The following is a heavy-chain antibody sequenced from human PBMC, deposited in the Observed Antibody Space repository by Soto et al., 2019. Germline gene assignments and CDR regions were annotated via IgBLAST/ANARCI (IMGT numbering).Heavy chain of an antibody. CDR2: MYYSGSS. V-gene: IGHV4-39*01. CDR1: GGSISSRTFW. J-gene: IGHJ4*02. CDR3: ARHPRDDYNYGGSGIFDY. D-gene: IGHD4-4*01. Sequence: QLQLQESGPGLVKPSETLSLTCSVSGGSISSRTFWWAWIRQPPGKGLEWIGDMYYSGSSYSSPSLKSRVTLSVDTSKNQLSLKLNSVTDADTPVYYCARHPRDDYNYGGSGIFDYWGQGTLVTVSS.